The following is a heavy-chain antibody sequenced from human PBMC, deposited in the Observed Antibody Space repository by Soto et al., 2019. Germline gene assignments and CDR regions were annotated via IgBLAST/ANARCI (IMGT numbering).Heavy chain of an antibody. J-gene: IGHJ6*02. CDR3: ARAGRAAVAGPYYYYGMDV. Sequence: QVQLQESGPGLVKPSETLSLTCTVSGGSISSYYWSWIRQPPGKGLEWIGYLYYSGSTNYNPSLKSRVTISVDTSKNQFSLKLSSVTAADTAVYYCARAGRAAVAGPYYYYGMDVWGQGTTVTVSS. V-gene: IGHV4-59*01. D-gene: IGHD6-19*01. CDR1: GGSISSYY. CDR2: LYYSGST.